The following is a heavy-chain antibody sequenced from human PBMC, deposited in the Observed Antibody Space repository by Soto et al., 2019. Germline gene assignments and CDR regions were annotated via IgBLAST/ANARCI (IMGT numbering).Heavy chain of an antibody. CDR3: ARGNVDTAIGLPGFDY. CDR2: IYYSGST. J-gene: IGHJ4*02. D-gene: IGHD5-18*01. CDR1: GGSISSYY. Sequence: SETLSLTCTVSGGSISSYYWSWIRQPPGKGLEWIGYIYYSGSTNYNPSLKSRVTISVDTSKNQFSLKLSSVTAADTAVYYCARGNVDTAIGLPGFDYWGQGTLVTVSS. V-gene: IGHV4-59*01.